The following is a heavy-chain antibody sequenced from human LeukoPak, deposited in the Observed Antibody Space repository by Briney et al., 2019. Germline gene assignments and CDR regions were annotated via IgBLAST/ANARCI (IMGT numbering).Heavy chain of an antibody. CDR1: GYTFTGYY. V-gene: IGHV1-2*02. CDR2: INPNSGGT. J-gene: IGHJ4*02. D-gene: IGHD3-22*01. Sequence: ASVKVSCKASGYTFTGYYMHWVRQAPGQGLEWMGWINPNSGGTNYAQKFQGRVTMTRDTSISTAYMELSRLRSDDTAVYYCARGRGFAYDSSGYYFWGQGTLVTVSS. CDR3: ARGRGFAYDSSGYYF.